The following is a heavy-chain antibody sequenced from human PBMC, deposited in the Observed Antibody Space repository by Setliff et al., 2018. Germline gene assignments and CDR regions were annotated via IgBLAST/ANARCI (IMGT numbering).Heavy chain of an antibody. CDR2: IYPGNSET. V-gene: IGHV5-51*01. Sequence: GESLKLSCTGSGYSFSSGYTFSTYWIAWVRQVPGKGLEWMGNIYPGNSETKYSPSFQGHVHISVDRSITTAYLEWSSLKASDTAMYYCAKHWTYSSASGEDVFDTWGQGTEVTVSS. CDR3: AKHWTYSSASGEDVFDT. D-gene: IGHD5-18*01. J-gene: IGHJ3*02. CDR1: GYTFSTYW.